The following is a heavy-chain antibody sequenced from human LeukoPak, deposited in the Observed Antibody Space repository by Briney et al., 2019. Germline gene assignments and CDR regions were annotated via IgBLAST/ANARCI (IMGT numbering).Heavy chain of an antibody. CDR3: AKDGGGWIDY. D-gene: IGHD6-19*01. CDR2: ISYDGSNK. J-gene: IGHJ4*02. V-gene: IGHV3-30*18. Sequence: PRGSLRLSCAASGFTFSSYGMHWVRQAPGKGLEWVAVISYDGSNKYYADSVKGRFTISRDNSKNTLYLQMNSLRAEDTAVYYCAKDGGGWIDYWGQGTLVTVSS. CDR1: GFTFSSYG.